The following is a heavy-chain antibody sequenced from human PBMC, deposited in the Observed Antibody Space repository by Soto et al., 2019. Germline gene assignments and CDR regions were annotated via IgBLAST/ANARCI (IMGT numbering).Heavy chain of an antibody. CDR2: IDPSDSQT. CDR1: GYSFAGYW. J-gene: IGHJ4*02. V-gene: IGHV5-10-1*01. Sequence: GEALKISCKGSGYSFAGYWITWVRQKPGKGLECRGRIDPSDSQTYYSPSFRGHVTISVTKSITTVFLQWSSLRASDTAMYYCARQIYDSDTGPNFQYYFDSWGQGTLVTVSS. D-gene: IGHD3-22*01. CDR3: ARQIYDSDTGPNFQYYFDS.